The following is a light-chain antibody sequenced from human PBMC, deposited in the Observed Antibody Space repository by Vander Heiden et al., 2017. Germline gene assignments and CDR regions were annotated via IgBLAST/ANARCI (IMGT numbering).Light chain of an antibody. CDR1: QSVSSSY. CDR3: QQEGSSPVT. CDR2: GAS. Sequence: IVLTPSPGTLSLSPGERATLSCRASQSVSSSYLAWYQQKPGQAPRLLIYGASSRATGIPDRFSGSGSGTDFTLTISRLEPEDFAVYYCQQEGSSPVTFGQGTKVEIK. J-gene: IGKJ1*01. V-gene: IGKV3-20*01.